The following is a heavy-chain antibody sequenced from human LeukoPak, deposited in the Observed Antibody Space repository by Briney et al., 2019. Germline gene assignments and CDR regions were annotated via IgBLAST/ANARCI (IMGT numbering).Heavy chain of an antibody. D-gene: IGHD3-3*01. CDR1: GGSFSGYY. J-gene: IGHJ4*02. CDR3: ARANPYMEWGSRGNFDY. Sequence: EPSETLSLTCAVYGGSFSGYYWSWIRQPPGKGLEWIGEINHSGSTNYNPSLKSRVTISVDTSKNQFSLKLSSVTAADTAVYYCARANPYMEWGSRGNFDYWGQGTLVTVSS. V-gene: IGHV4-34*01. CDR2: INHSGST.